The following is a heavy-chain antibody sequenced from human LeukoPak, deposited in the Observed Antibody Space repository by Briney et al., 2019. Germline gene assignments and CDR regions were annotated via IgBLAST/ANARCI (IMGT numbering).Heavy chain of an antibody. J-gene: IGHJ6*02. CDR3: ARDGRDYGSGSYYKPPSGMDV. D-gene: IGHD3-10*01. V-gene: IGHV4-39*07. Sequence: SETLSLTCTVSGGSISSSTYYWGWIRQPPGKGLEWIGSMYYSGHTYCNPSLKSRVTMSVDTSKNQFSLKLSSVTAADTAVYYCARDGRDYGSGSYYKPPSGMDVWGQGTTVTVSS. CDR1: GGSISSSTYY. CDR2: MYYSGHT.